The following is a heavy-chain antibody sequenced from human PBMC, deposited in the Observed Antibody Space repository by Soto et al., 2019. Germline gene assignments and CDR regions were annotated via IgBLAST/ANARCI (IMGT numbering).Heavy chain of an antibody. J-gene: IGHJ5*02. CDR2: IYHSGST. CDR3: ARGNFSDGYNWFDP. V-gene: IGHV4-30-2*01. D-gene: IGHD2-15*01. CDR1: GDSISSGGYS. Sequence: SETLSLTCAVSGDSISSGGYSWSWIRQPPGKGLQWIGYIYHSGSTFYNPSLKSRVTISVDRSKNQFSLQLSSVTAADTAVYYCARGNFSDGYNWFDPWGRGTLVTVSS.